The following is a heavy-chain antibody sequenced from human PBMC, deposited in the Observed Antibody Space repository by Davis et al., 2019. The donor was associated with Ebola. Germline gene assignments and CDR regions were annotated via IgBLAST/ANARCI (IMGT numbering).Heavy chain of an antibody. D-gene: IGHD6-13*01. V-gene: IGHV3-53*01. CDR1: GFTVSSNY. CDR3: ARVGTDLFDY. Sequence: GESLKISCAASGFTVSSNYMNWVRQAPGKGLEWVSVIYSGGGTYYADSVKGRFTISRDNSKNTLYLQMNSLRAEDTAVYYCARVGTDLFDYWGQGTLVTVSS. J-gene: IGHJ4*02. CDR2: IYSGGGT.